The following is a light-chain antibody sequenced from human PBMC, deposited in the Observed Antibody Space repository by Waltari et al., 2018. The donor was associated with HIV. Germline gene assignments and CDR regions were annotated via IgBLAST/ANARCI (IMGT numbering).Light chain of an antibody. V-gene: IGLV1-44*01. J-gene: IGLJ3*02. CDR1: SSNIGSNT. CDR3: AAWDDSLNGRV. CDR2: SNN. Sequence: QSVLTQRPSASGTPGQRVTISCSGSSSNIGSNTVNWYQQPPGTGPRRLCYSNNQRPSGVPDRFSSTKSGTSASLAIGGRQSEDEADYYCAAWDDSLNGRVFGGGTKLTV.